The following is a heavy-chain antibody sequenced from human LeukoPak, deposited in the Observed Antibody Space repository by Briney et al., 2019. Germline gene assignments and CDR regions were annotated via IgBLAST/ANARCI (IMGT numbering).Heavy chain of an antibody. V-gene: IGHV3-23*01. CDR3: ARANSGYDSADAFDI. D-gene: IGHD5-12*01. Sequence: GGTLRLSCAASVFTFSSYGTSWVRQAPGKGLEWVSSISGSVGNVYYAGSVRGRFTISRDNSKNTVYLQMNSLRAEDTATYYCARANSGYDSADAFDIWGQGTMVTVSS. J-gene: IGHJ3*02. CDR1: VFTFSSYG. CDR2: ISGSVGNV.